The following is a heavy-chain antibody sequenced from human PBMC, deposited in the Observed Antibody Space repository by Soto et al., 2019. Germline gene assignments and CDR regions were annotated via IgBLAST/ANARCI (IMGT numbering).Heavy chain of an antibody. V-gene: IGHV1-18*01. D-gene: IGHD6-19*01. CDR3: ASWERGSGSYYYMDV. CDR2: ISAYNGNT. J-gene: IGHJ6*03. Sequence: QVQLVQSGAEVKKPGASVKVSCKASGYTFTSYGISWVRQAPGQGLEWMGWISAYNGNTNYEQKLKCRVTMTTDTSKSTDYMELRSLRSDDTAVYYCASWERGSGSYYYMDVWGKGTTVTVSS. CDR1: GYTFTSYG.